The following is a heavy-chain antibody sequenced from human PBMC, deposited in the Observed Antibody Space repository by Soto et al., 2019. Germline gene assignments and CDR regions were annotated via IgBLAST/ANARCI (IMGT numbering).Heavy chain of an antibody. CDR3: TTDWGLGYCSSTSCYRDGPMDGYFDY. CDR2: IKSKTDGGTT. V-gene: IGHV3-15*01. D-gene: IGHD2-2*02. J-gene: IGHJ4*02. CDR1: GFTFSNAW. Sequence: GGSLRLSCAASGFTFSNAWMSWVRQAPGKGLEWVGRIKSKTDGGTTDYAAPVKGRFTIARDESKNTLYLQMNSLKTEDTAVYYCTTDWGLGYCSSTSCYRDGPMDGYFDYWGQGTLVTVSS.